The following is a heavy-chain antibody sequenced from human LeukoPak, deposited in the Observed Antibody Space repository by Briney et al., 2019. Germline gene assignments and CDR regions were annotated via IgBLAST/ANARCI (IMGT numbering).Heavy chain of an antibody. CDR3: ARGDSGFDY. V-gene: IGHV3-9*01. CDR2: ISWNSGSI. D-gene: IGHD3-10*01. CDR1: GFTFDDYA. Sequence: GGSLRLSCAASGFTFDDYAMHWVRQAPGKGLEWVSGISWNSGSIGYVDSVKGRFTISRDNAKNSLYLQMNSLRAEDTAVYYCARGDSGFDYWGQGTLVTVSS. J-gene: IGHJ4*02.